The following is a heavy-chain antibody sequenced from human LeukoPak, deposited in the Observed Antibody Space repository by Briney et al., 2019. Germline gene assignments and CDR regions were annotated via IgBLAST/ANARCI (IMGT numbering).Heavy chain of an antibody. V-gene: IGHV3-7*03. J-gene: IGHJ6*01. Sequence: PGGSLRLSRAASGLTSSSYWMSCVRHAPGEGLEWVDNIKQGGSEKYYVDSVQVRLTNSRDNAKNSLYLQKNRLRAEDTAKFYCTKDYCGKFCSAVRGQGDTVTVSS. D-gene: IGHD3-9*01. CDR1: GLTSSSYW. CDR3: TKDYCGKFCSAV. CDR2: IKQGGSEK.